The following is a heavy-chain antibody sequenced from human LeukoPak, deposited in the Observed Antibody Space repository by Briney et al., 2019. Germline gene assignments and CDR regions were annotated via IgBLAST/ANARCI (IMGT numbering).Heavy chain of an antibody. CDR3: AYGSGRTSSFDY. V-gene: IGHV4-39*07. J-gene: IGHJ4*02. CDR2: IFYSGST. Sequence: SETLSLTCTVSGGSISTSNYYWGWIRQPPGKGLEWIGNIFYSGSTYYNPSLKSRVTISVDTSKNQFSLKLSSVTAADTAVYYCAYGSGRTSSFDYWGQGTLVTVSS. D-gene: IGHD3-10*01. CDR1: GGSISTSNYY.